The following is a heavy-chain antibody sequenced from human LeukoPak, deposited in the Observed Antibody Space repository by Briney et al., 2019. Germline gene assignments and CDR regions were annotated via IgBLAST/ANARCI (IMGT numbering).Heavy chain of an antibody. Sequence: ASVKVSCKASGGTFSSYGISWVRQAPGQGLEWMGGIIPIFGTANYAQKFQGRVTITTDESTSTAYMELSSLRSEDTAVYYCAIGGGGYHKAYDYWGQGTLVTVSS. V-gene: IGHV1-69*05. D-gene: IGHD5-12*01. CDR1: GGTFSSYG. J-gene: IGHJ4*02. CDR3: AIGGGGYHKAYDY. CDR2: IIPIFGTA.